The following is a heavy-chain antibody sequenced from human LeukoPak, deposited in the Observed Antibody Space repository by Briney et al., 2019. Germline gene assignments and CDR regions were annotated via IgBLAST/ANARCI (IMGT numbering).Heavy chain of an antibody. D-gene: IGHD3-22*01. CDR2: IYYSGST. J-gene: IGHJ4*02. CDR1: GGSISSYY. Sequence: SETLSLTCTVSGGSISSYYWSWIRQHPGKGLEWIGYIYYSGSTNYNPSLKSRVTISVDTSKNQFSLKLSSVTAADTAVYYCARRHYYDSSGYFDYWGQGTLVTVSS. CDR3: ARRHYYDSSGYFDY. V-gene: IGHV4-59*08.